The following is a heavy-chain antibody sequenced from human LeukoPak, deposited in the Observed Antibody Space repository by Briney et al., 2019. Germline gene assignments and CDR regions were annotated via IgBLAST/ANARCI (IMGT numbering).Heavy chain of an antibody. CDR1: GFTFSNSD. J-gene: IGHJ6*02. D-gene: IGHD2-21*02. Sequence: PGGSLRLSCAASGFTFSNSDMNWVHQAPGKGLEWVSGVSWNGSRTHYADSVKGRFIISRDNSRNTLNLQTNSLGAEDTAVYYCRRPCGGDRDYYYYGMDVWGQGTTVTVSS. CDR2: VSWNGSRT. V-gene: IGHV3-35*01. CDR3: RRPCGGDRDYYYYGMDV.